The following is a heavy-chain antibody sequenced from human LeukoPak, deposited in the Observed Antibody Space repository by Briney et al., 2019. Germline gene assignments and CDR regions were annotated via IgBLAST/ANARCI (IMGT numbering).Heavy chain of an antibody. D-gene: IGHD3-22*01. CDR2: IYYTGGT. CDR3: ARGGIVVANTGAFDS. J-gene: IGHJ3*02. Sequence: SETLSLTCTVSGGSISTFYRNWIRQPPGKGLEWIGYIYYTGGTSYSPSFNSRATISVDTSKNQISLKLNSVTAADTAVYYCARGGIVVANTGAFDSWGQGTMVPVSS. CDR1: GGSISTFY. V-gene: IGHV4-59*12.